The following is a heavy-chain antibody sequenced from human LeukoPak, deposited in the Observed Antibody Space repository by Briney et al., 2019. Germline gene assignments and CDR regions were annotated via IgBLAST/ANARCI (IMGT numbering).Heavy chain of an antibody. D-gene: IGHD4-11*01. V-gene: IGHV4-38-2*01. Sequence: TASETLSLTCAVSGYSISSGYYWGWIRQPPGKGLEWIGSIYHSGSTYYNPSLKSRVTISVDTSKNQFSLKLSSVTAADTAVYYCARGYSYYFDYWGQGTLVTVSS. CDR2: IYHSGST. CDR1: GYSISSGYY. J-gene: IGHJ4*02. CDR3: ARGYSYYFDY.